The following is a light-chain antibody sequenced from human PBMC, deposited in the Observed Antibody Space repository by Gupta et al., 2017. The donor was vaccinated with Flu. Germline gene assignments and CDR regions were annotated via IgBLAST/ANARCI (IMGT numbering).Light chain of an antibody. CDR1: QSVSGY. Sequence: IPMTPSPSSLSASVGDRVTITCRASQSVSGYVNWYQQRPGKAPKLLISDASNLQSGVPSTFSGSGYGTDFTLTISKLQPEDSATYYCQQGDSIPLTFGRGTXVEIK. J-gene: IGKJ1*01. CDR3: QQGDSIPLT. V-gene: IGKV1-39*01. CDR2: DAS.